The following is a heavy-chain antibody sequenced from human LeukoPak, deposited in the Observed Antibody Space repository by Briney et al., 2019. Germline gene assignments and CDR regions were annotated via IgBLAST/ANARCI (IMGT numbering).Heavy chain of an antibody. CDR1: GGSISSYY. Sequence: SETLSLPCTVAGGSISSYYWSWIRPPAGKGLGWIGRIYTSGSTNYNPSLKRRVTMSVDTSKNQFSLKLSSVTAADTAVYYCARDRKGGADWFDPWGQGTLVTVSS. J-gene: IGHJ5*02. D-gene: IGHD2-15*01. CDR3: ARDRKGGADWFDP. V-gene: IGHV4-4*07. CDR2: IYTSGST.